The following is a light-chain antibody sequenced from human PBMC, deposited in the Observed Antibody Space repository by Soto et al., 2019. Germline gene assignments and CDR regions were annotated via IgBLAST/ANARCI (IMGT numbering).Light chain of an antibody. Sequence: EIVLTQSPCTLSLSLGDRATLTCRASQSVSSNSIAWYQQKPGQAPTLLIYGASNRATGIPDRFSGSGSGSGTDFTLTISSLEPDDFAAYHCQQYITSPWAFGQGTKVDI. CDR3: QQYITSPWA. CDR1: QSVSSNS. CDR2: GAS. J-gene: IGKJ1*01. V-gene: IGKV3-20*01.